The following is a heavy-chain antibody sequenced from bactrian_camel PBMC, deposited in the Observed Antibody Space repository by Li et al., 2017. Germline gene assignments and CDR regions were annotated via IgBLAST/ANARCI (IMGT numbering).Heavy chain of an antibody. Sequence: HVQLVESGGGSVQAGGSLRLSCVVSGDTASTYCMGWFRQAPGQLREGVAAIDSDGNTSYGEAVKGRFTISVDSAKNTLVLQMNNLKPEDTAIYYCAAAKGLPDLLRGGYLSARSYNYWGRGTQV. CDR1: GDTASTYC. J-gene: IGHJ4*01. V-gene: IGHV3S53*01. D-gene: IGHD3*01. CDR3: AAAKGLPDLLRGGYLSARSYNY. CDR2: IDSDGNT.